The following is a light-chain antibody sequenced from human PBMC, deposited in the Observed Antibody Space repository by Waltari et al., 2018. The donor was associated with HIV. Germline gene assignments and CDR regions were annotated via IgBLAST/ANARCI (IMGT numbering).Light chain of an antibody. CDR2: DAS. J-gene: IGKJ4*01. CDR3: QQYENLPLT. CDR1: QDISNY. V-gene: IGKV1-33*01. Sequence: DIQMTQSPSSLSPSVGDRVTITCQASQDISNYLNWYQQKPGKAPKLLIYDASNLETGVPSRFSGSGSGTDFTFTISSLQPEDVATYYCQQYENLPLTLGGGTKVEIK.